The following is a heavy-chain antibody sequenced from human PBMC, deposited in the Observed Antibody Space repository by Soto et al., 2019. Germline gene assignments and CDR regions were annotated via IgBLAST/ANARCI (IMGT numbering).Heavy chain of an antibody. D-gene: IGHD3-10*01. Sequence: SQTLSLTCVISGDSVSSNSAAWNWIRQSPSRGLEWLGRTYYRSKWYNDYAVSVKSRVTINPDTSRNHFSLQLNSVTPEDTAVYFCARMKISSVTMDAFDIWGQCTVVTVSS. CDR3: ARMKISSVTMDAFDI. CDR1: GDSVSSNSAA. V-gene: IGHV6-1*01. CDR2: TYYRSKWYN. J-gene: IGHJ3*02.